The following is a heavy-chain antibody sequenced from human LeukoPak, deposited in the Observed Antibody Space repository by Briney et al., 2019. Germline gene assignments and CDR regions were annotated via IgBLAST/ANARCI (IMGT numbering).Heavy chain of an antibody. CDR3: ARVGHPNF. D-gene: IGHD4/OR15-4a*01. J-gene: IGHJ4*02. Sequence: SETLSLTCTVSGGSISSYYWSWIRQPPGKGLEWIGYISYSGSTNYNPSLKSRVTISVDTSKNQFSLKLSSVTAADTAVYYCARVGHPNFWGQGTLVTVSS. V-gene: IGHV4-59*01. CDR1: GGSISSYY. CDR2: ISYSGST.